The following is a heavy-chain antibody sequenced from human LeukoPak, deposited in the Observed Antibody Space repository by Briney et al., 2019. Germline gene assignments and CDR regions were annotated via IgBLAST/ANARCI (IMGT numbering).Heavy chain of an antibody. V-gene: IGHV5-51*01. Sequence: GESLKISCKGSGYSFTSYWIGWVRQMPGKGLEWMGIIYPGDSDTRYGPSFQGQVTISADKSISTAYLQWSSLKASDTAMYYCARLASYYGSGSCYPSLPFDYWGQGTLVTVSS. D-gene: IGHD3-10*01. CDR1: GYSFTSYW. CDR3: ARLASYYGSGSCYPSLPFDY. CDR2: IYPGDSDT. J-gene: IGHJ4*02.